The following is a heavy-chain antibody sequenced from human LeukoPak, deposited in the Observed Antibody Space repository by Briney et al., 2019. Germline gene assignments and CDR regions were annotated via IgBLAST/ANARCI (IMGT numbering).Heavy chain of an antibody. J-gene: IGHJ5*02. Sequence: GASVKVSCKASGYTFNSYGISWVRQAPGQGLEWMGWISAYNGNTNYAQKFQGRVTMTRDTSISTAYMELSRLRSDDTAVYYCAREGSSIAARVTWFDPWGQGTLVTVSS. CDR2: ISAYNGNT. CDR3: AREGSSIAARVTWFDP. D-gene: IGHD6-6*01. CDR1: GYTFNSYG. V-gene: IGHV1-18*01.